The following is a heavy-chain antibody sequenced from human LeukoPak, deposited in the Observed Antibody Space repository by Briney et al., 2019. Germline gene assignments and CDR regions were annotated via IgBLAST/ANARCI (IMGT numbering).Heavy chain of an antibody. V-gene: IGHV3-21*01. J-gene: IGHJ4*02. D-gene: IGHD3-22*01. CDR3: ARDIVGLHFDY. CDR1: GFTFSSYS. Sequence: GGSLRLSCAASGFTFSSYSMNWVRQAPGKGLEWVSSISSSSGYIYYADSVKGRFTISRDNAKNSLYLQMNSLRAEDTAVYYCARDIVGLHFDYWGQGTLVTVSS. CDR2: ISSSSGYI.